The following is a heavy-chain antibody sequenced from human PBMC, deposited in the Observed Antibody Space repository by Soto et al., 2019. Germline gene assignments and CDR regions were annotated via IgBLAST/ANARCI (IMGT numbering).Heavy chain of an antibody. CDR1: EYTFTSYY. D-gene: IGHD6-6*01. CDR2: INPSGGST. CDR3: AREGTSSSDRDYYYGMDV. J-gene: IGHJ6*02. Sequence: ASVKVSCKASEYTFTSYYMHWVRQAPGQGLEWMGIINPSGGSTSYAQKFQGRVTMTRDTSTSTVYMELSSLRSEDTAVYYCAREGTSSSDRDYYYGMDVWGQGTTVTVSS. V-gene: IGHV1-46*01.